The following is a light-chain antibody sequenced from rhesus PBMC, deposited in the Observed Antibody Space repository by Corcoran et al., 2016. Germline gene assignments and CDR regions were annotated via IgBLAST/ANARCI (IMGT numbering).Light chain of an antibody. J-gene: IGKJ2*01. CDR3: QPNYGTPYS. CDR1: ENVNNY. V-gene: IGKV1-74*01. CDR2: KTS. Sequence: DIQMTQSPSSLSASVGDSVTITCRTSENVNNYLNWYQQKPGKAPNLLIYKTSTLQSGVPSRFSGSGSGKEYTFTISSLQYEDFATYYCQPNYGTPYSFGQGTKVEIK.